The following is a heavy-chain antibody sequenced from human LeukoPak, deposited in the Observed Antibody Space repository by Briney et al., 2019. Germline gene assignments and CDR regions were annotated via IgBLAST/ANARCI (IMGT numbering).Heavy chain of an antibody. V-gene: IGHV3-7*01. J-gene: IGHJ4*02. CDR3: GQGDFWGVNYGN. D-gene: IGHD3-3*01. CDR2: IKEDGSEK. CDR1: GFTFSTYW. Sequence: EGSLRLSCAASGFTFSTYWMSWVRQAPGKGLEWVANIKEDGSEKYYVDSVKGRFTISRDNAKNSLYLQMNSLRAEDTAVYYCGQGDFWGVNYGNWGKGTLFT.